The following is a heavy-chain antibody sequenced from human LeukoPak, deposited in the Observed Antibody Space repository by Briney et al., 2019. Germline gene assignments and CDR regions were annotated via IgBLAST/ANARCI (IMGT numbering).Heavy chain of an antibody. V-gene: IGHV3-74*01. CDR2: INSDGSTT. CDR1: GFTFSSYW. Sequence: GGSLRLSCAASGFTFSSYWMHCVRQAPGKGLVWVSRINSDGSTTNYADSVKGRFTISRDNAKNTLYLQMNSLRAEDTAVYYCARDPRGGTLDYWGQGTLVTVSS. J-gene: IGHJ4*02. CDR3: ARDPRGGTLDY. D-gene: IGHD3-10*01.